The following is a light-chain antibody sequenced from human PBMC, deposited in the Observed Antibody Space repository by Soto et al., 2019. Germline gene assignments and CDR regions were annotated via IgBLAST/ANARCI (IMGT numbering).Light chain of an antibody. CDR1: SSNIGAGYD. CDR3: LSFDSSLSVV. V-gene: IGLV1-40*01. J-gene: IGLJ2*01. Sequence: QAVVTQPPSVSGAPGQRATISCTGSSSNIGAGYDVHWYQQLPGRAPKLLIYGNTNRPSGVPDRFSGSKSGTSASLAITGLQAEDEADYYCLSFDSSLSVVFGGGTKLTVL. CDR2: GNT.